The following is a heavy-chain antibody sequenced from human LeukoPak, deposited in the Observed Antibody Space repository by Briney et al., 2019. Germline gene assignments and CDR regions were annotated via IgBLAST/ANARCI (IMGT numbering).Heavy chain of an antibody. Sequence: GASVKLSCKASGGTFSSYAISWVRQAPGQGLEWMGGIIPIFGTANCAQKFQGRVTITTDESTSTAYMELSSLRSEDTAVYYCARGIVVVPAAIRYYYYYYMDVWGKGTTVTVSS. CDR3: ARGIVVVPAAIRYYYYYYMDV. V-gene: IGHV1-69*05. CDR2: IIPIFGTA. J-gene: IGHJ6*03. D-gene: IGHD2-2*01. CDR1: GGTFSSYA.